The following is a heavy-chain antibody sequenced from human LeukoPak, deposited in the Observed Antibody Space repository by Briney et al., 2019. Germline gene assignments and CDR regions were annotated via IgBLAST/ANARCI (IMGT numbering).Heavy chain of an antibody. CDR1: GYTFTNYG. J-gene: IGHJ4*02. CDR3: ARDSSGYPRDASDY. Sequence: GASVKVSCKASGYTFTNYGINWVRQAPGQGLEWMGWISAYNGNTNYAQKVQGRVTMTTDTSTSTAYMELRSLRSDDTAVYYCARDSSGYPRDASDYWGQGTWSPSPQ. CDR2: ISAYNGNT. D-gene: IGHD3-22*01. V-gene: IGHV1-18*01.